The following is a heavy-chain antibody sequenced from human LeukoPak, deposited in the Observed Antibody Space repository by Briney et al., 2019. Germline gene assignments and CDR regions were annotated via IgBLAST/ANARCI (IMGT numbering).Heavy chain of an antibody. CDR2: INPNSGNT. CDR1: GYTFTGYY. D-gene: IGHD3-9*01. J-gene: IGHJ3*02. V-gene: IGHV1-18*04. Sequence: ASVKVSCKASGYTFTGYYMHWVRQAPGQGLEWMGWINPNSGNTNYAQKLQGRVTMTTDTSTSTAYMELRSLRSDDTAVYYCARGALVRYFDWLLLDAFDIWGQGTMVTVSS. CDR3: ARGALVRYFDWLLLDAFDI.